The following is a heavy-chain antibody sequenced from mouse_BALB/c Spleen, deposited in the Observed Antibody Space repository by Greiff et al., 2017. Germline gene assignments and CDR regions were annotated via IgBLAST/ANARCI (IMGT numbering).Heavy chain of an antibody. CDR1: GYTFTSYV. CDR2: INPYNDGT. D-gene: IGHD2-1*01. V-gene: IGHV1-14*01. Sequence: EVKLQESGPELVKPGASVKMSCKASGYTFTSYVMHWVKQKPGQGLEWIGYINPYNDGTKYNEKFKGKATLTSDKSSSTAYMELSSLTSEDSAVYYCARSRGGNYVFYAMDYWGQGTSVTVSS. J-gene: IGHJ4*01. CDR3: ARSRGGNYVFYAMDY.